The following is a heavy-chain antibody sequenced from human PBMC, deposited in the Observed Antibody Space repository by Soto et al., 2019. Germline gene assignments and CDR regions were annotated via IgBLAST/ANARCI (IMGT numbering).Heavy chain of an antibody. Sequence: ASVKVSCKASGYSFATYGFSWVRQAPGQGLECVGWISAHNGDTHYSQKFQGRVTLTTDTSTNTGYMELRSLASDDTAVYFCATEPIYYNDGSGYYPLGHWGQGTLVTVSS. V-gene: IGHV1-18*04. J-gene: IGHJ4*02. CDR1: GYSFATYG. CDR2: ISAHNGDT. D-gene: IGHD3-22*01. CDR3: ATEPIYYNDGSGYYPLGH.